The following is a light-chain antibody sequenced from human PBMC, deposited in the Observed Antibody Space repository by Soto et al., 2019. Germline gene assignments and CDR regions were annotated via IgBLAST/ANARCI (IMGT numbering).Light chain of an antibody. V-gene: IGKV3-11*01. CDR2: DTS. Sequence: EIVLTQSPATLSLSPGERATLSCRASQSVNNYLAWYQQKPGQAPRLLIYDTSDRASGIPARFSGSGSGTDFTLTISSLEPGDFAVFYCQQRSVWPWTFGQGTKVEIK. CDR1: QSVNNY. J-gene: IGKJ1*01. CDR3: QQRSVWPWT.